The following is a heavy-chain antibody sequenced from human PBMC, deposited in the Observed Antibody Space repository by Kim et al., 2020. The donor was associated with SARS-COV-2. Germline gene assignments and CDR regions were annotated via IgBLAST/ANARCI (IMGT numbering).Heavy chain of an antibody. V-gene: IGHV1-3*01. Sequence: KYSERFQGRVTITRDTSASTVYMEMSSLRSEDTAVYFCERDRIGVAATDYWGQGTLVTVSS. CDR3: ERDRIGVAATDY. J-gene: IGHJ4*02. D-gene: IGHD6-19*01.